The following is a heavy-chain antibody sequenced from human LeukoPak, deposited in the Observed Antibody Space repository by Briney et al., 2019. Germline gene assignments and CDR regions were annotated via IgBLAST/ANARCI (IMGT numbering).Heavy chain of an antibody. CDR3: ARVIAVASDFDY. J-gene: IGHJ4*02. CDR2: ISAYNGNT. CDR1: GYTFTSYG. V-gene: IGHV1-18*01. Sequence: ASVTVSCTASGYTFTSYGISWVRQAPGQGLEWMGWISAYNGNTNYAQKLQGRVTMTTDTSTSTAYMELRSLRSDDTAVYYCARVIAVASDFDYWGQGTLVTVSS. D-gene: IGHD6-19*01.